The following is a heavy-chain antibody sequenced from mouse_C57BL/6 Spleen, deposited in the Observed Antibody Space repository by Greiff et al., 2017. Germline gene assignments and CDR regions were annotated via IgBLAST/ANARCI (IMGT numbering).Heavy chain of an antibody. J-gene: IGHJ4*01. D-gene: IGHD2-4*01. Sequence: EVHLVESGGGLVKPGGSLKLSCAASGFTFSDYGMHWVRQAPEKGLEWVAYISSGSSTIYYADTVKGRFTISRDNAKNTLFLQMTSLRSEDTAMYYCARPGDYNYAMDYWGQGTSVTVSS. CDR2: ISSGSSTI. CDR1: GFTFSDYG. V-gene: IGHV5-17*01. CDR3: ARPGDYNYAMDY.